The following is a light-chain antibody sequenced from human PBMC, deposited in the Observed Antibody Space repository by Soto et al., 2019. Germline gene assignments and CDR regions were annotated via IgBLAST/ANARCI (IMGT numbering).Light chain of an antibody. V-gene: IGKV3-20*01. Sequence: EIVLTQSPGTLSLSPGERATLSCRASQSVSSNYLAWYQQKPGQAPRLLIYGASSRATSIPDRFSGSGSGTDFTITSSMQEPEDFAEYYCQYYGRSAYTFGQGTTLEIK. J-gene: IGKJ2*01. CDR1: QSVSSNY. CDR2: GAS. CDR3: QYYGRSAYT.